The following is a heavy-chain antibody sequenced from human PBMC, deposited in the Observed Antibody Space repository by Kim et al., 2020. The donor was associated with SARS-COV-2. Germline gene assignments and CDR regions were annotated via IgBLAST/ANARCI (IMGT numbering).Heavy chain of an antibody. D-gene: IGHD3-10*01. V-gene: IGHV4-30-2*04. J-gene: IGHJ3*02. CDR3: ATPYYYGSGTHFGAFDI. Sequence: LKSRVTISVDTSKNQFSLKLSSVTAADTAVYYCATPYYYGSGTHFGAFDIWGQGTMVTVSS.